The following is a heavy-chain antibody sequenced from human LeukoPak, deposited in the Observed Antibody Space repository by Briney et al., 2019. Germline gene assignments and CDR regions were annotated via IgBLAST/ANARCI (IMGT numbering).Heavy chain of an antibody. J-gene: IGHJ4*02. Sequence: ASVKVSCKASGYTFTSYDINWVRQATGQGLEWMGWINPNSGGTNYAQKLQGRVTMTRDTSISTAYLELSRLRSDDTAMYFCARDMNTNFDYWGQGTLVTVSS. CDR1: GYTFTSYD. CDR2: INPNSGGT. CDR3: ARDMNTNFDY. V-gene: IGHV1-2*02. D-gene: IGHD3-16*01.